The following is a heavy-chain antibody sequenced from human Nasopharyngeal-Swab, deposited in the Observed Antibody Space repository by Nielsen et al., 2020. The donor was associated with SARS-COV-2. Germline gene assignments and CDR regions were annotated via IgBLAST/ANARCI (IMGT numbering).Heavy chain of an antibody. Sequence: WVRQAPGQGLEWMGWINTKTGNPTYAQGFTGRFVFSLDTSVSTAYLQISSLNAEDTAVYYCARDGHHLVNWFDPWGQGTLVTSPQ. D-gene: IGHD4-23*01. CDR3: ARDGHHLVNWFDP. J-gene: IGHJ5*02. CDR2: INTKTGNP. V-gene: IGHV7-4-1*02.